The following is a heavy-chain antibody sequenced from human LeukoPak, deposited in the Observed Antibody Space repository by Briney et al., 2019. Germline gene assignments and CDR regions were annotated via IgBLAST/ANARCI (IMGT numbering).Heavy chain of an antibody. D-gene: IGHD3-22*01. J-gene: IGHJ4*02. CDR1: GFTVSSNY. Sequence: GGSLRHSCAASGFTVSSNYMSRVRQAPGKGLEWVSVIYSGGSTYYADSVKGRFTISRYNSKNTLYLQMNSLRAEDTAVYYCARGGHYYDSSGQYYFDYWGQGTLVTLSS. CDR2: IYSGGST. V-gene: IGHV3-53*01. CDR3: ARGGHYYDSSGQYYFDY.